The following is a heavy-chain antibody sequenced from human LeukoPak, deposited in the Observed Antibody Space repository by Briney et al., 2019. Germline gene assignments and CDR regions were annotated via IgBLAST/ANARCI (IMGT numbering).Heavy chain of an antibody. CDR1: GGSISSSNW. CDR2: IYHSGST. D-gene: IGHD1-26*01. Sequence: SGTLSLTCAVSGGSISSSNWWSWVRQPPGKGLEWIGEIYHSGSTNYNPSLKSRVTISVGTSKNQFSLKLSSVTAADTALYYCARGRWELDWGQGTLVTVSS. J-gene: IGHJ4*02. CDR3: ARGRWELD. V-gene: IGHV4-4*02.